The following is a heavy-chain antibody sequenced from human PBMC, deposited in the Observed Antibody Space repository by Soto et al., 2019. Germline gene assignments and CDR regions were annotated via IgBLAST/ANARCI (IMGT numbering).Heavy chain of an antibody. CDR2: IYHSGYS. Sequence: QVQLQESGPGRVKPSQTLSLTCTVSGVSVNDGGYYWNWIRQHPGRGLEYIGYIYHSGYSSFNPSLESRFTLSRTTSKNLFPLNRTVVTCADAAVYQSSAHWGGGSLDSWGLGTLVTVSS. J-gene: IGHJ5*01. CDR3: SAHWGGGSLDS. D-gene: IGHD7-27*01. CDR1: GVSVNDGGYY. V-gene: IGHV4-31*03.